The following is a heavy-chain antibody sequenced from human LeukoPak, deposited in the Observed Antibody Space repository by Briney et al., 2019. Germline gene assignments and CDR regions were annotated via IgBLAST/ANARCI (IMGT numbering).Heavy chain of an antibody. CDR2: ISPSGGST. D-gene: IGHD3-16*02. CDR1: GYTFTSYY. V-gene: IGHV1-46*01. Sequence: ASVKVSCKASGYTFTSYYMHWVRQAPGQGLEWMGIISPSGGSTSYAQKFQGRVTMTRDMSTSTVYMELSSLRSEDTAVYYCARDPSGLGELSAHFDYWGQGTLVTVSS. CDR3: ARDPSGLGELSAHFDY. J-gene: IGHJ4*02.